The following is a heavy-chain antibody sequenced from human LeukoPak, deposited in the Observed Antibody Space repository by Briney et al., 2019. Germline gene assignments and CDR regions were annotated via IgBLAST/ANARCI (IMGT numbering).Heavy chain of an antibody. D-gene: IGHD6-13*01. CDR3: ARGVSWSFDN. CDR2: IKQDGSEK. J-gene: IGHJ4*02. CDR1: GFTFSSYW. V-gene: IGHV3-7*04. Sequence: GGSLRLSCAASGFTFSSYWMSWVRQAPGKGLEWVANIKQDGSEKYYVDSVKGRFAVSRDNAKNSLSLQMNILRLEDTAVYYCARGVSWSFDNWGRGALVIVSS.